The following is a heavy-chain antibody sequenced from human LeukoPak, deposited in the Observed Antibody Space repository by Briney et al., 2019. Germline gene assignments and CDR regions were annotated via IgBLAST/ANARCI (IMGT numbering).Heavy chain of an antibody. J-gene: IGHJ4*02. D-gene: IGHD2-2*01. CDR1: GYTFTSYY. Sequence: VSVKVSCKASGYTFTSYYMHWVRQAPGQGLEWMGIINPSGGSTSYAQKFQGRVTMTRDTSTSTVYMELSSLRSEDTAVYYCALARGQLLVDYWGQGTLVTVSS. CDR2: INPSGGST. V-gene: IGHV1-46*01. CDR3: ALARGQLLVDY.